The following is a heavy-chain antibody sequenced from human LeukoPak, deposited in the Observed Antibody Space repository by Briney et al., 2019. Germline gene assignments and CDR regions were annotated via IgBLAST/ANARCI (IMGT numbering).Heavy chain of an antibody. CDR2: ISGSGGST. CDR1: GFTFSSYA. D-gene: IGHD6-6*01. Sequence: GGSLRLSCAASGFTFSSYAMSWVRQAPGKGLEWVSAISGSGGSTYYADSVKGRFTISRDNSKNTPYLQMNSLRAEDTAVYYCAKDPRFSSQFDYWGQGTLVTVSS. J-gene: IGHJ4*02. V-gene: IGHV3-23*01. CDR3: AKDPRFSSQFDY.